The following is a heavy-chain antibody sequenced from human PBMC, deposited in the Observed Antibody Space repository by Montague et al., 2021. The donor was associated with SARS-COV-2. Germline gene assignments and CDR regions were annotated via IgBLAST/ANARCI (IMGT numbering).Heavy chain of an antibody. CDR3: ARDLGILRYFDWLYEGGMDV. Sequence: SLRLSCAASGFTFSSYSMNWVRRAPGKGLEWVSSISSSSSYIYYADSVKGRSTISRDNAKNSLYLQMNSLRAEDTAVYYCARDLGILRYFDWLYEGGMDVWGQGTTVTVSS. J-gene: IGHJ6*02. V-gene: IGHV3-21*01. CDR1: GFTFSSYS. D-gene: IGHD3-9*01. CDR2: ISSSSSYI.